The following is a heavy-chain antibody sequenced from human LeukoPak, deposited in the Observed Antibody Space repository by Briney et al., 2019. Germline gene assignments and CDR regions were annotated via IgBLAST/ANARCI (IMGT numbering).Heavy chain of an antibody. J-gene: IGHJ5*02. CDR1: GFIFSNYN. CDR2: ISNRHNYT. V-gene: IGHV3-21*01. D-gene: IGHD3-10*01. CDR3: ARDSSYYYGSGRPNWFDP. Sequence: GGSLRLSCAASGFIFSNYNMNWVRQAPGKGLEWVSSISNRHNYTYYADSVKGRFTISRDGAKNSLYLQMNSLRAEDTAVYYCARDSSYYYGSGRPNWFDPWGQGTLVTVSS.